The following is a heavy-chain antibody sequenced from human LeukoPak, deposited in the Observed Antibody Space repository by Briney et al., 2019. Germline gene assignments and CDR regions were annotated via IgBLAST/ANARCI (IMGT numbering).Heavy chain of an antibody. Sequence: PGRSLRLSCAASGFTFSSYAMSWVRQAPGKGLEWVSAISGSGGSTYYADSVKGRFTISRDNSKNTLYLQMNSLRAEDTAVYYCAKDGGDSGYDFGFDYWGQGTLVTVSS. CDR1: GFTFSSYA. D-gene: IGHD5-12*01. CDR3: AKDGGDSGYDFGFDY. J-gene: IGHJ4*02. V-gene: IGHV3-23*01. CDR2: ISGSGGST.